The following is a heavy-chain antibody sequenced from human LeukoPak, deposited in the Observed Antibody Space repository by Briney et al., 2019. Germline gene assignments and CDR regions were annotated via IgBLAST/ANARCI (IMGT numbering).Heavy chain of an antibody. V-gene: IGHV4-39*07. J-gene: IGHJ4*02. D-gene: IGHD2-2*01. CDR3: ARVDGYCSSTSCRPFDY. Sequence: SQTLSLTCTVSGGSISSGSYYWSWIRQPPGKGLEWIGEIYHSGSTNYNPSLKSRVTISVDKSKNQFSLKLSSVTAADTAVYYCARVDGYCSSTSCRPFDYWGQGTLVTVSS. CDR2: IYHSGST. CDR1: GGSISSGSYY.